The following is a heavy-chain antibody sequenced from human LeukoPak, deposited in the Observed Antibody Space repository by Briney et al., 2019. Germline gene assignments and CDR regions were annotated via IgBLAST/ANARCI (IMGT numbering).Heavy chain of an antibody. CDR3: ARGPAYYYDSSGYPAFGY. D-gene: IGHD3-22*01. V-gene: IGHV3-74*01. CDR1: GFTFSSYS. CDR2: INTDGSST. J-gene: IGHJ4*02. Sequence: GGSLRLSCAASGFTFSSYSMNWVRQAPGKGLVWVSRINTDGSSTSYADSVQGRFTISRDNAKNTVYLQMNSLRVEDTAVYYCARGPAYYYDSSGYPAFGYWGQGTLVTVSS.